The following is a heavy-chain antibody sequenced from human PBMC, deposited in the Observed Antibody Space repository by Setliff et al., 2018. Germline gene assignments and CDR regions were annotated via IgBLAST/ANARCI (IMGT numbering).Heavy chain of an antibody. V-gene: IGHV3-74*01. Sequence: GGSLRLSCAAAGFTFSSHWMHWVRQAPGKRLMWVSRINNDGSSTTYEDSVKGRFTISRDNAKNTLYLQMNSLRAEDMAVYYCCSGSYLFVYWGQGTLVTVSS. CDR2: INNDGSST. J-gene: IGHJ4*02. CDR1: GFTFSSHW. D-gene: IGHD1-26*01. CDR3: CSGSYLFVY.